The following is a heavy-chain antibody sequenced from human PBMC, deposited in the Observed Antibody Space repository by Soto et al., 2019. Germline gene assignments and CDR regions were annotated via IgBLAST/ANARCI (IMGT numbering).Heavy chain of an antibody. CDR3: ARGGHVVVVTAALDY. J-gene: IGHJ4*02. CDR2: VNPSGGHT. CDR1: GDTFTDYY. V-gene: IGHV1-46*01. Sequence: QVQLMQSGAEVKKPGASVKVSCKASGDTFTDYYIHWVRQAPGQGLEWMGTVNPSGGHTTYAQHFRGRVTMTRDTSTSTLSRELTSLTSDDTAIYYCARGGHVVVVTAALDYWGQGTLVTVSS. D-gene: IGHD2-21*02.